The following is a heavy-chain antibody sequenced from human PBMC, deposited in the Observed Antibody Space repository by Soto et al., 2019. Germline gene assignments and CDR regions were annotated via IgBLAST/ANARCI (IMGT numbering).Heavy chain of an antibody. CDR2: IIPIFGTA. V-gene: IGHV1-69*12. D-gene: IGHD6-25*01. J-gene: IGHJ6*02. Sequence: QVQLVQSGAEVKKPGSSVKVSCKASGGTFSSYAISWVRQAPGQGLEWMGGIIPIFGTANYAQKFQGRVTSTADESTSTAYMELSSLRSEDTAVYYCAGGGASLAATYYYYYGMDVWGQGTTVTVSS. CDR1: GGTFSSYA. CDR3: AGGGASLAATYYYYYGMDV.